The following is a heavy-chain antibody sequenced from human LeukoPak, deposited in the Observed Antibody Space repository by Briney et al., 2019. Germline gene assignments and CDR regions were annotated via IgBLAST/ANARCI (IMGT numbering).Heavy chain of an antibody. CDR1: GYTFTGYY. CDR3: GVYYYDSSGHGDY. CDR2: INPNSGGT. V-gene: IGHV1-2*06. Sequence: ASVKVSCKASGYTFTGYYMHWVRQAPGQGLEWMGRINPNSGGTNYAQKFQGRVTMTRDKSISTAYMELSRLRSDDTAVYYCGVYYYDSSGHGDYWGQGTLVTVSS. J-gene: IGHJ4*02. D-gene: IGHD3-22*01.